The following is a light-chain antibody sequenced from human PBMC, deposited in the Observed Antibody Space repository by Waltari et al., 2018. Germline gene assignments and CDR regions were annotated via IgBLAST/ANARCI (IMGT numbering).Light chain of an antibody. CDR3: QSYGSDWV. Sequence: QSVLTQPPSVSGAPGQRVTISCTGSSSNIGAGFAVHWYQQLPGTAPKRLIYGNNNRPSGGPYRFSGSKSGTSASLAITGLQAEDEADYYCQSYGSDWVFGGGTKLTVL. J-gene: IGLJ3*02. CDR2: GNN. V-gene: IGLV1-40*01. CDR1: SSNIGAGFA.